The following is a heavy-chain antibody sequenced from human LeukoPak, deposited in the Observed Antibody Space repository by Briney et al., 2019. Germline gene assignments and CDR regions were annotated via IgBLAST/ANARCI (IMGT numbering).Heavy chain of an antibody. J-gene: IGHJ4*02. CDR1: GGTFSSYT. D-gene: IGHD4-17*01. Sequence: SVKVSCKASGGTFSSYTISWVRQAPGQGLEWMGRIIPILGIANYAQKFQGRVTITADKSTSTAYMELSSLRSEDTAVYYCARRGRYGERRYWGQGTLVTVSS. CDR3: ARRGRYGERRY. CDR2: IIPILGIA. V-gene: IGHV1-69*02.